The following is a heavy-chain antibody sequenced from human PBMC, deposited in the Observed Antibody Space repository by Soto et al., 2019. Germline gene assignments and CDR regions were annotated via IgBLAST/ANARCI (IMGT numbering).Heavy chain of an antibody. CDR3: ARVIPGVEAWFDP. CDR2: MNVDTGGT. J-gene: IGHJ5*02. V-gene: IGHV1-2*06. D-gene: IGHD2-2*01. CDR1: GYRFTTFY. Sequence: ASVKVSCKASGYRFTTFYIHWVRQAPGQGLEWMGRMNVDTGGTTYAQKFQGRVTMTIDTSTSTAYMDLRSLTSDDTAVYYCARVIPGVEAWFDPWGQGTLVTVSS.